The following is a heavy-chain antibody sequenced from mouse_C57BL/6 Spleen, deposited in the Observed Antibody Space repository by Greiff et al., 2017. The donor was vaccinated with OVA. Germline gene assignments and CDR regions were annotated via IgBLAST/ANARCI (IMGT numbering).Heavy chain of an antibody. V-gene: IGHV5-4*01. CDR1: GFTFSSYA. CDR3: ARDDGTGPWFAY. Sequence: EVQLQESGGGLVKPGGSLKLSCAASGFTFSSYAMSWVRQTPEKRLEWVATISDGGSYTYYPDNVKGRFTISRDNAKNNLYLQMSHLKSEDTAMYYCARDDGTGPWFAYWGQGTLVTVSA. D-gene: IGHD3-3*01. J-gene: IGHJ3*01. CDR2: ISDGGSYT.